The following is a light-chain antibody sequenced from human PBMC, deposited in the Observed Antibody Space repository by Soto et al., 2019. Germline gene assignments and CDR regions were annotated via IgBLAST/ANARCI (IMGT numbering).Light chain of an antibody. V-gene: IGLV2-8*01. CDR1: SRDVGGYNF. Sequence: QSVLTQPPSASGSPGQSVTISCTGTSRDVGGYNFVSWYQHHPGKAPKLLIYEDTKRPSGVPDRFSASKSGNTASLTVSGLQVDDDADYYCISPAGRPLWVFGGGTKLTVL. CDR3: ISPAGRPLWV. J-gene: IGLJ3*02. CDR2: EDT.